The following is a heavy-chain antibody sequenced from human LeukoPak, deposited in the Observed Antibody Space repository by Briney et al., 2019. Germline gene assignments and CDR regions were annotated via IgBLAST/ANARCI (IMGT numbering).Heavy chain of an antibody. CDR1: GGSISSYY. D-gene: IGHD3-22*01. Sequence: SSETLSLTCTVSGGSISSYYWSWIRQPPGKGLEWIGYIYYSGYTKYNPSLKSRVTISVDTSNNQFSLKVSSVTAADTAVYYCARDKRGEDYYNRNLDYWGQGTLVTVSS. J-gene: IGHJ4*02. CDR2: IYYSGYT. V-gene: IGHV4-59*01. CDR3: ARDKRGEDYYNRNLDY.